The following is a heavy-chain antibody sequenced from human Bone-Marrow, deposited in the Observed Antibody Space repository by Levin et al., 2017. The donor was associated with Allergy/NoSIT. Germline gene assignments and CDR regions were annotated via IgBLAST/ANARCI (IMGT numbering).Heavy chain of an antibody. D-gene: IGHD3-3*01. CDR1: GFTFSSYW. J-gene: IGHJ6*02. V-gene: IGHV3-7*03. CDR2: IKQDGSEK. Sequence: PGGSLRLSCAASGFTFSSYWMSWVRQAPGKGLEWVANIKQDGSEKYYVDSVKGRFTISRDNAKNSLYLQMNSLRAEDTAVYYCARGKGYYDFWSSPGYGMDVWGQGTTVTVSS. CDR3: ARGKGYYDFWSSPGYGMDV.